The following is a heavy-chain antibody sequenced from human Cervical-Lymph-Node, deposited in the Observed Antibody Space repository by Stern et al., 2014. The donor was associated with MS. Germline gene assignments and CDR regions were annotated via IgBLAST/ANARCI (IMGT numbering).Heavy chain of an antibody. V-gene: IGHV4-61*02. CDR3: ASGYSGFDCFDY. CDR1: GASVGIGRYS. D-gene: IGHD5-12*01. CDR2: VYISGRP. J-gene: IGHJ4*02. Sequence: QVKLQESGPGLVKPSQTLSLSCTVSGASVGIGRYSWNWIRQPAGKRLEWFARVYISGRPTYNPSLQSRVTISVDASENQSSLKLPSVTAADTAVYYCASGYSGFDCFDYWGQGTLLTVSS.